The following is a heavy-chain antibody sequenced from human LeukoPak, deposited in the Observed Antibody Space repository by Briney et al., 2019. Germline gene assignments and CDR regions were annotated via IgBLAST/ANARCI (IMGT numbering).Heavy chain of an antibody. D-gene: IGHD2-2*01. CDR2: INHSGST. CDR1: XXSFSXYY. CDR3: ASLLGYCSSTSCSP. Sequence: XTLSXXXXVXXXSFSXYYWSWIRQPAGKGLEWIGEINHSGSTNYNPSLKSRVNISVDTSKNQFSLKLSSVTAADTAVYYCASLLGYCSSTSCSPWGQGTLVTVSS. J-gene: IGHJ5*02. V-gene: IGHV4-34*01.